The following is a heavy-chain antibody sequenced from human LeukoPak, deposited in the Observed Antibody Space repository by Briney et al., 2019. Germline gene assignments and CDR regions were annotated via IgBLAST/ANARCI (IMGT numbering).Heavy chain of an antibody. CDR1: GGSFSGYY. Sequence: SETLSLTCAVYGGSFSGYYWNWIRQSPGKGLEWIGHIHYAGSTTYNPSLRSRVTISVDTSKNQFSLKLRSVTAADTAVYYCARPFDSSGYFPFDIWGRGTMVTVSS. J-gene: IGHJ3*02. D-gene: IGHD3-22*01. CDR3: ARPFDSSGYFPFDI. V-gene: IGHV4-59*08. CDR2: IHYAGST.